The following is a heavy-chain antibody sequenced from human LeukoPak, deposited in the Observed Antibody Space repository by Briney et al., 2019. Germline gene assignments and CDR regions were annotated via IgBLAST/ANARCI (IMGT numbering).Heavy chain of an antibody. D-gene: IGHD3-10*01. J-gene: IGHJ4*02. Sequence: PGGSLRLSCAASGFTFSSYGMHWVRQAPGKGLEWVAVISYDGSNKYYADSVKGRFTISRDNSKNTLYLQMNSLRAEDTAVYYCAKRVLSYFDYWGQGNLVTVSS. CDR3: AKRVLSYFDY. V-gene: IGHV3-30*18. CDR2: ISYDGSNK. CDR1: GFTFSSYG.